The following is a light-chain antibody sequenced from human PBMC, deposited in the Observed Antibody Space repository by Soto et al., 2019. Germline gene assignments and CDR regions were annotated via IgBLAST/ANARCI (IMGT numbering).Light chain of an antibody. CDR3: QQDGSSPRT. V-gene: IGKV3-20*01. Sequence: EIVLTQSPGTLSLSPGEGATLSCRASQSVSNNYLAWYQHKPGQAPRLLIYGASSRATGIPDRFSGSGSGTDFTLAISRLEPEDFAVYYCQQDGSSPRTFGQGTKVDIK. CDR2: GAS. J-gene: IGKJ1*01. CDR1: QSVSNNY.